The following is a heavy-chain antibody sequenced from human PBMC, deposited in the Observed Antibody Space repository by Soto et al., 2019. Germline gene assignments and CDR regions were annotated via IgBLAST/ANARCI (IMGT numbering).Heavy chain of an antibody. J-gene: IGHJ6*02. CDR1: GFTFSNYG. V-gene: IGHV3-33*01. Sequence: PGGSLRLSCAASGFTFSNYGMHWVRQAPGKGLEWVEIIWHDGNNKYYAYSVRVRFIISRDNSKNRLYLQMNSLRAEDTAVYYCASELVGASASYGLDXWGQGTTFTVS. CDR3: ASELVGASASYGLDX. D-gene: IGHD1-26*01. CDR2: IWHDGNNK.